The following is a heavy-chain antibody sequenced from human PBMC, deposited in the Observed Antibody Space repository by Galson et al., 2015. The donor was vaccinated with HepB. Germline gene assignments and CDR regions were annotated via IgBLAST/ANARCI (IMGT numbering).Heavy chain of an antibody. Sequence: SVKVSCKASGYTFTGYYMHWVRQAPGQGLEWMGWISAYNGNTDYAQKLQGRVTMTTDTSTSTAYMELRSLRSDDTAVYYCARDLGLIAVAGDFDYWGQGTLVTVSS. J-gene: IGHJ4*02. CDR2: ISAYNGNT. CDR3: ARDLGLIAVAGDFDY. D-gene: IGHD6-19*01. CDR1: GYTFTGYY. V-gene: IGHV1-18*04.